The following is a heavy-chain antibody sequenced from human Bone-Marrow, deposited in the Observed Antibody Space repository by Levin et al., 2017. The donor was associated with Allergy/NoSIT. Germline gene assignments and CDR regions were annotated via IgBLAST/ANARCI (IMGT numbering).Heavy chain of an antibody. CDR2: IGTTGDI. CDR3: ARVSLGLPDY. V-gene: IGHV3-13*04. CDR1: GFTFSSFE. D-gene: IGHD3-16*01. Sequence: GGSLRLSCAASGFTFSSFEMHWVRQVTGKGLEWVASIGTTGDIFYPDSVKGRFTIFRDIAQNSLHLQMTNLRAGDTAVYYCARVSLGLPDYWGQGTLVIVSS. J-gene: IGHJ4*02.